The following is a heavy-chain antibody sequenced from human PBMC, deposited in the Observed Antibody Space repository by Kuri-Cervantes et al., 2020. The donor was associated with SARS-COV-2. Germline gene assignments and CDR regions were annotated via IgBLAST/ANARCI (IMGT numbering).Heavy chain of an antibody. J-gene: IGHJ5*02. D-gene: IGHD6-25*01. Sequence: ESLKISCTVSGGSISSHYWSWIRQPPGKGLEWIGSIYHSGSTYYNPSLKSRVTISVDTSKNQFSLKLSSVTAADTAVYYCARAGSVNNWFDPWGQGTLVTVSS. CDR3: ARAGSVNNWFDP. CDR1: GGSISSHY. V-gene: IGHV4-38-2*02. CDR2: IYHSGST.